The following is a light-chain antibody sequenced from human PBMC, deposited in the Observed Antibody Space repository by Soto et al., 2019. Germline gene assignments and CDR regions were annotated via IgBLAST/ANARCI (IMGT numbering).Light chain of an antibody. CDR3: QQYGYSPIT. V-gene: IGKV3-20*01. CDR2: AAS. CDR1: QSISDT. Sequence: ESVLSHSPVTLSVSQGGRATLSCRASQSISDTLAWYQQKPGQAPRLLIYAASSRATGSPDRFSGGGSGTDFTLTISRLEPEDFAVYYCQQYGYSPITFGQGTRLEIK. J-gene: IGKJ5*01.